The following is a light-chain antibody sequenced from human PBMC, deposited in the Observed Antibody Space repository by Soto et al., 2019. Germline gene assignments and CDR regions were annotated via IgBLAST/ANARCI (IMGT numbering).Light chain of an antibody. CDR3: QQYDSWPLA. CDR1: QSVRSH. V-gene: IGKV3-15*01. J-gene: IGKJ3*01. CDR2: YAS. Sequence: EIAMTQSPATLSVSPGERATLSCRASQSVRSHLAWYQQKPGQAPRLLIYYASTRATGIPARFSGSGSETEFTLTISSLQSEDFAVYYCQQYDSWPLAFGPGTKVDI.